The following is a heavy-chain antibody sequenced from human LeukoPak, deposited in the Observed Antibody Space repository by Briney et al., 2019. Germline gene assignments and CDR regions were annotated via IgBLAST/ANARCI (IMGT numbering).Heavy chain of an antibody. CDR3: AREGHGYYFDY. CDR2: ISSSGSTI. Sequence: GGSLSLSCAASGFTFSSYEMNWVRQAPGKGLEWVSYISSSGSTIYYADSVKGRFTISRDNAKNSLYLQMNSLRAEDTAVYYCAREGHGYYFDYWGQGTLVTVSS. D-gene: IGHD5-24*01. V-gene: IGHV3-48*03. CDR1: GFTFSSYE. J-gene: IGHJ4*02.